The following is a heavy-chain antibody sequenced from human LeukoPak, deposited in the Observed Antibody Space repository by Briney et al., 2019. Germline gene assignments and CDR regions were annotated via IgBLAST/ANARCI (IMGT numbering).Heavy chain of an antibody. CDR2: ISGSGGST. J-gene: IGHJ4*02. CDR3: AKADVSSSWLFDY. CDR1: GFTFSSYA. V-gene: IGHV3-23*01. Sequence: GGSLRLSCAASGFTFSSYAMSWGRQAPGKGLEWVSAISGSGGSTYYADSVKGRFTISRDNSKNTLYLQMNSLIAEDTAVYYCAKADVSSSWLFDYWGQGTLVTVSS. D-gene: IGHD6-13*01.